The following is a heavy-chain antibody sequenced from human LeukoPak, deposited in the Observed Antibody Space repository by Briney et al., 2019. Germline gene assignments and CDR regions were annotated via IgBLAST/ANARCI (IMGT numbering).Heavy chain of an antibody. Sequence: ASVKVSCKASGGTFSSYAISWVRQAPGQGLEWMGGIIPIFVTANYAQKFQGRVTITADESTSTAYMELSSLRSEDTAVYYCARVRTPLGYSGYDSLYYYYGMDVWGQGTTVTVSS. J-gene: IGHJ6*02. V-gene: IGHV1-69*13. CDR2: IIPIFVTA. CDR1: GGTFSSYA. D-gene: IGHD5-12*01. CDR3: ARVRTPLGYSGYDSLYYYYGMDV.